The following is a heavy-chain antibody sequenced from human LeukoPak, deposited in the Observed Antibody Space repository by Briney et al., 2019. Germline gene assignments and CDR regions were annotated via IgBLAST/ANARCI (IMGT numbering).Heavy chain of an antibody. V-gene: IGHV3-43D*03. J-gene: IGHJ4*02. CDR1: GFTFGDYA. Sequence: GGSLRPSCAASGFTFGDYAMHWVRQAPGKGLEWVSLISWHGGDTYYADSVRGRFTISRDNSKNSLYLQMNSLRAEDTALYYCAKGVYDPDYYFDSWGQGTLVTVSS. D-gene: IGHD6-13*01. CDR2: ISWHGGDT. CDR3: AKGVYDPDYYFDS.